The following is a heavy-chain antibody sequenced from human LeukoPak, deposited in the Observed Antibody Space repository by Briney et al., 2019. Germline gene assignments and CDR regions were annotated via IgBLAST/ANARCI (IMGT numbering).Heavy chain of an antibody. Sequence: SETLSLTCAVYGGSFSGYYWSWIRQPPGKGLEWIGEINHSGSTNYNPSLKSRVTISVDTSKNQFSLKLSSVTAADTAVYYCARALWFGGRLHYYYYGMDVWGQGTTVTVSS. CDR2: INHSGST. CDR3: ARALWFGGRLHYYYYGMDV. D-gene: IGHD3-10*01. CDR1: GGSFSGYY. J-gene: IGHJ6*02. V-gene: IGHV4-34*01.